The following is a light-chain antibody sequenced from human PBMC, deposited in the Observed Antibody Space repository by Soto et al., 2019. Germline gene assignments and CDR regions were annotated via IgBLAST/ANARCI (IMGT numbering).Light chain of an antibody. CDR1: QSISNH. J-gene: IGKJ5*01. CDR3: QQSFTAPIT. V-gene: IGKV1-39*01. CDR2: GSS. Sequence: DIQITQSPSSLSSSVLYIFTFTFLTSQSISNHLNWYQQKPGEAPKLLIYGSSSLHYGVPSRFSGSGSGSAFTLTISSLQPEDSATYYCQQSFTAPITFGQGTRLEIK.